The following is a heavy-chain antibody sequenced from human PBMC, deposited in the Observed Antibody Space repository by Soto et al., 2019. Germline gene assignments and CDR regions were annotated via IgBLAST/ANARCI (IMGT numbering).Heavy chain of an antibody. CDR1: GFTFSSYW. J-gene: IGHJ2*01. D-gene: IGHD1-26*01. CDR3: ARGGSLNWDLDL. Sequence: EVQLVESGGGLVQPGGSLRLSCAASGFTFSSYWMHWVRQAPGKGLVWVSRINSDGSATSYADSVKGRFTISRDNAKNTLYLQMNSLRAEGTAVYYCARGGSLNWDLDLWGRGTLVTVSS. V-gene: IGHV3-74*01. CDR2: INSDGSAT.